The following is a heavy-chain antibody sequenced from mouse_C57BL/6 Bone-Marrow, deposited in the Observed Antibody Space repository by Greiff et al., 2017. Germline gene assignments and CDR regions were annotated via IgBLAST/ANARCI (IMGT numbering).Heavy chain of an antibody. J-gene: IGHJ3*01. Sequence: QVQLQQSGPELVKPGASVKISCKASGYSFTGYYIHWVKQSPGKGLEWIGWIYPGSGNTRYNEKFKGKATLTADTSSSTAYMQISSLTSEDSAVYDCVSAWFAYWGQGTLVTVSA. CDR1: GYSFTGYY. V-gene: IGHV1-66*01. CDR2: IYPGSGNT. CDR3: VSAWFAY.